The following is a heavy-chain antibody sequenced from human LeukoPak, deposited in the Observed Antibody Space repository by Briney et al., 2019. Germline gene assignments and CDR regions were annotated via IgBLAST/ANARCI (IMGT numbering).Heavy chain of an antibody. J-gene: IGHJ3*02. CDR2: INPNSGGT. V-gene: IGHV1-2*02. CDR3: ARAPSYNDWYSAFDI. CDR1: GYTFTSYD. D-gene: IGHD2-21*02. Sequence: ASVKVSCKASGYTFTSYDINWVRQAPGQGLEWMGWINPNSGGTNYAQKFQGRVTMTRDTSISTAYMELSSLRSDDTAVYYCARAPSYNDWYSAFDIWGQGTMVTVSS.